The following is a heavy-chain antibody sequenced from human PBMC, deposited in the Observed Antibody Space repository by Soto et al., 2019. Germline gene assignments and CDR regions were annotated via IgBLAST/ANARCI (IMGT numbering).Heavy chain of an antibody. J-gene: IGHJ4*02. CDR2: TYYRSKWYN. V-gene: IGHV6-1*01. D-gene: IGHD6-19*01. CDR1: GDSVSSNRSA. CDR3: ARAWGFSSGWYGSFSY. Sequence: LSQTLSLTFAISGDSVSSNRSAWNCIRQSPSRGLEWLGRTYYRSKWYNDYAVSVKSRITINPDTSKNQFSLQLNSVTPEDTAVYYCARAWGFSSGWYGSFSYWGQGTLVTVSS.